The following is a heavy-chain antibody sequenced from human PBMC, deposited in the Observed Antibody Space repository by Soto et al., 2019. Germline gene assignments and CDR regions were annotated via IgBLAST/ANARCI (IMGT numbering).Heavy chain of an antibody. CDR3: ATGYTYGPDY. D-gene: IGHD5-18*01. V-gene: IGHV3-7*03. CDR2: IKQDGSEK. J-gene: IGHJ4*02. CDR1: GFSFSSYW. Sequence: EVQLVESGGGLVQPGGSLRLSCAASGFSFSSYWMHWVRQAPGKGLEWVANIKQDGSEKYYVDSVKGRFTISRDNAQNSLYLQMNSLRTEDTAMYYCATGYTYGPDYWGQGTLVTVTS.